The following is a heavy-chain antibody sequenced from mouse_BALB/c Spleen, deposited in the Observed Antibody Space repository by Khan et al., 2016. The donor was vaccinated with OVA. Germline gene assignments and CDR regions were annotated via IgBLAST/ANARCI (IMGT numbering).Heavy chain of an antibody. V-gene: IGHV14-3*02. D-gene: IGHD2-1*01. Sequence: DVKLQESGAELVKPGASVKLSCTASDFNIKDTYIHWVKERPEQGPEWIGRIDPANGDTKYDPKFQGKATITADTSSNTAYLQLSSLTSEDTAVYYCATLYGSPFTYGGQGTLVTVSA. CDR2: IDPANGDT. CDR1: DFNIKDTY. CDR3: ATLYGSPFTY. J-gene: IGHJ3*01.